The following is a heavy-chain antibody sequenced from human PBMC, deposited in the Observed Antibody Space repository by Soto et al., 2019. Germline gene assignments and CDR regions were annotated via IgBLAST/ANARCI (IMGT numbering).Heavy chain of an antibody. V-gene: IGHV4-61*01. CDR2: IYYSGST. D-gene: IGHD6-19*01. Sequence: SGTLSLTCTVSGGSVSSGSYYWSRIRQPPGKGLEWIGYIYYSGSTNYNPSLKSRVTISVDTSKNQFSLKLSSVTAADTAVYYCARTRSSGGSSFDYWGQGTLVTVSS. J-gene: IGHJ4*02. CDR3: ARTRSSGGSSFDY. CDR1: GGSVSSGSYY.